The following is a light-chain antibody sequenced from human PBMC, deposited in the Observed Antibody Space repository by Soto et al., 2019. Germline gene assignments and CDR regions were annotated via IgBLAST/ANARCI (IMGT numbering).Light chain of an antibody. J-gene: IGLJ1*01. V-gene: IGLV1-44*01. CDR3: AAWDGSLSGHV. CDR2: VND. Sequence: QSMLTQPPSVSGTLGQGVTISCSGSTSNIGENTVGWFQQLPGTAPKVLIYVNDKRPSGVPDRFSGSKSGTSAYLAISGLQSEDEADYYCAAWDGSLSGHVFGAGTKVTV. CDR1: TSNIGENT.